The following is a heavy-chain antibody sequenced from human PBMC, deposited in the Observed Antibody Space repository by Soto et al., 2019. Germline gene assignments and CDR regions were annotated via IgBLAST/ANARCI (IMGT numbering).Heavy chain of an antibody. CDR2: IKQDGSEK. CDR1: GFTFSSYW. J-gene: IGHJ4*02. CDR3: ARDWGDQSYGNSGYYDY. V-gene: IGHV3-7*01. Sequence: GGSLRLSCAASGFTFSSYWMSWVRQAPGKGLEWVANIKQDGSEKYYVDSVKGRFTISRDNAKNSLYLQMNSLSAEDTAVYYCARDWGDQSYGNSGYYDYWGQGTLVTVSS. D-gene: IGHD3-22*01.